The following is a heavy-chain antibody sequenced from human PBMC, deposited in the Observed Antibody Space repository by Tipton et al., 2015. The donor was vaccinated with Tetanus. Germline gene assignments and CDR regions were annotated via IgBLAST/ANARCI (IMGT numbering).Heavy chain of an antibody. CDR3: ARGMAEASNCGGDCYSDY. CDR2: ISSSSRYI. D-gene: IGHD2-21*02. J-gene: IGHJ4*02. CDR1: GFILRSYS. V-gene: IGHV3-21*01. Sequence: SLRLSCAASGFILRSYSMNWVRQAPGKGLEWVSSISSSSRYIYYADSVKGRFTISRDNAKNSLYLQMISLRAEDTAVYSCARGMAEASNCGGDCYSDYWGQGTLVTVSS.